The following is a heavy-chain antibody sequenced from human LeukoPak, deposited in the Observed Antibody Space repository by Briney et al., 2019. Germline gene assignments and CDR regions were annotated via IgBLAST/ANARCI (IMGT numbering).Heavy chain of an antibody. V-gene: IGHV1-69*01. CDR2: ITPIFGTA. J-gene: IGHJ6*02. D-gene: IGHD3-10*01. CDR3: ARDLTTITMVRGVIISPSNNYYYGMDV. Sequence: GASVKVSCKASGGTFSRFTISWVRQAPGQGFEWMGGITPIFGTANFAQKFQGRVSITADESTSTAYMELSSLRSEDTTVYYCARDLTTITMVRGVIISPSNNYYYGMDVWGQGTTVTVSS. CDR1: GGTFSRFT.